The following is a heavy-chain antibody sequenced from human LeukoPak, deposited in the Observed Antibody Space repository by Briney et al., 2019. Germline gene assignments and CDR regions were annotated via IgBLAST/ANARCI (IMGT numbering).Heavy chain of an antibody. CDR3: VRETPDSFQV. J-gene: IGHJ1*01. Sequence: PGGSLSLSCAASGFTFSSFEMNWVRQAPGKGLEWVSYISSSGSTIYYADSVKGRLTISRDNAKNKVYLQMNSLRAEDTAVYYCVRETPDSFQVWGQGTLVTV. V-gene: IGHV3-48*03. CDR2: ISSSGSTI. CDR1: GFTFSSFE.